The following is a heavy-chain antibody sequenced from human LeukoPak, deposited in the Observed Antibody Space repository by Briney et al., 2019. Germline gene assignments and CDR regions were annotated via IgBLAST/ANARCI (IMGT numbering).Heavy chain of an antibody. J-gene: IGHJ4*02. CDR1: GFAFSTSG. V-gene: IGHV3-30*02. CDR3: ATDRGWYSQY. D-gene: IGHD6-19*01. CDR2: ISYDGSER. Sequence: GGSLRLSCATSGFAFSTSGMHWVRQAPDTGLEWVAFISYDGSERYYADSVRGRFTISRDNSKSTLFLQMNSLKTEDTAVLYCATDRGWYSQYWGQGTLVTVSS.